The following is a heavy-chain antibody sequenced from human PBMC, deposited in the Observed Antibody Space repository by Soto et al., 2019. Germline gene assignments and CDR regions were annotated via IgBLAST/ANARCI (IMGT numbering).Heavy chain of an antibody. CDR2: VSSTGST. D-gene: IGHD6-13*01. V-gene: IGHV4-59*01. Sequence: HVQLQESGPGLVKPSETLSLTCTVSGASITQYYWNWIRQSPGKGLEWIVSVSSTGSTVYNPSLTSLVPVSLDTYKNQFSLTLNSVTAADTAVYNCARGGGSPYHNHEFDFWGQGTLVTVSS. J-gene: IGHJ4*02. CDR3: ARGGGSPYHNHEFDF. CDR1: GASITQYY.